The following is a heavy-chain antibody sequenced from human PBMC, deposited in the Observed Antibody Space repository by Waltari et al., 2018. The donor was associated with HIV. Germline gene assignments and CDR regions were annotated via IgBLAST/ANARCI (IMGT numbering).Heavy chain of an antibody. Sequence: QLQLQESGPGLVKPSETLSLTCTVSGGSISSSSYYWGWIRQPPGKGLEWIGSIYYSGSTYYNPALKSRVTISVDTSKNQFSLKLSSVTAADTAVYYCARHGRTVTTSYFNWFDPWGQGTLVTVSS. CDR2: IYYSGST. CDR1: GGSISSSSYY. CDR3: ARHGRTVTTSYFNWFDP. V-gene: IGHV4-39*01. D-gene: IGHD4-17*01. J-gene: IGHJ5*02.